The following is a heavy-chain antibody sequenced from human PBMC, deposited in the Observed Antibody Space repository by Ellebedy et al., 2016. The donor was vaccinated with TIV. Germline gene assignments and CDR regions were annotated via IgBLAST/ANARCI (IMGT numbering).Heavy chain of an antibody. D-gene: IGHD6-19*01. CDR1: GGSISSGDHY. Sequence: SETLSLTCTVSGGSISSGDHYWSWIRQPPGKGLEWIGYIYSSGNTYYNPSLMSRVTISVDTSKNHFSLKLSSVTAADTAVYYCARGGAVAGTIPIDYWGQGTLVTVS. J-gene: IGHJ4*02. V-gene: IGHV4-30-4*01. CDR3: ARGGAVAGTIPIDY. CDR2: IYSSGNT.